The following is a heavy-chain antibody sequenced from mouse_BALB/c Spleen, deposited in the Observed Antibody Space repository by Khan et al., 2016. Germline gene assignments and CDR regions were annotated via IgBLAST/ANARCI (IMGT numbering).Heavy chain of an antibody. V-gene: IGHV3-2*02. Sequence: EVQLQESGPGLLKPSQSLSLTCTVTGYSITSDYAWNWIRQFPGNKLEWMGYISYSGSTSYNPSLKSRISITRDTSKNQFFLQLNSVTTEDTATYCCARDYYGSSYFDYWGQGTTLTVSS. CDR2: ISYSGST. CDR3: ARDYYGSSYFDY. CDR1: GYSITSDYA. D-gene: IGHD1-1*01. J-gene: IGHJ2*01.